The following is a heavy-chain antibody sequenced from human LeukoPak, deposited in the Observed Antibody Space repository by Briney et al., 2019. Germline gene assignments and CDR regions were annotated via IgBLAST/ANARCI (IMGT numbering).Heavy chain of an antibody. D-gene: IGHD6-13*01. CDR1: GYSFTSYW. V-gene: IGHV5-51*01. J-gene: IGHJ5*02. Sequence: KRGESLKISCKGSGYSFTSYWIGWVRQMPGKGLEWMGIIYPGDSDTRYSPSFQGQVTISADKSISTAYLQWSSLKASDTAMYYCARLLQQPPLYNWFDPWGQGTLVTVSS. CDR3: ARLLQQPPLYNWFDP. CDR2: IYPGDSDT.